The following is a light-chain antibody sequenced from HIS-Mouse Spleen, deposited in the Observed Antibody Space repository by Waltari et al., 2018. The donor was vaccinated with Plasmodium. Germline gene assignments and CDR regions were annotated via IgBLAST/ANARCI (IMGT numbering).Light chain of an antibody. CDR2: DDS. CDR3: YSTDSSGNHRV. CDR1: ALPKKY. Sequence: SYELTQPPSVSVSPGQTARITCSGAALPKKYAYWYQQKSGQAPVLVIYDDSKRPAGIPESFFGSSSGTMATLTISGAQVEDEADYYCYSTDSSGNHRVFGGGTKLTVL. V-gene: IGLV3-10*01. J-gene: IGLJ3*02.